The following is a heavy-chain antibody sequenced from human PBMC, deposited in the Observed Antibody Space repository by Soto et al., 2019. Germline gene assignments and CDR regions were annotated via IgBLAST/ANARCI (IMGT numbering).Heavy chain of an antibody. CDR3: ASMIGDPVLSFDS. Sequence: QVQLQESGPGLVKPSETLSLTCTVSGGSISSYYWSWIRQPPGKGLELIGFIFYSGSTSYNPSLRSRVTISIDTSEYQFSLKLHSVTAADTAVYYCASMIGDPVLSFDSWGQGTRVAVSS. J-gene: IGHJ5*01. D-gene: IGHD3-10*02. V-gene: IGHV4-59*01. CDR2: IFYSGST. CDR1: GGSISSYY.